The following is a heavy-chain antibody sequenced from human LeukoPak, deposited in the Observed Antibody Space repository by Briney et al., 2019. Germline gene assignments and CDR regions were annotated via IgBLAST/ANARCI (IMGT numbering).Heavy chain of an antibody. CDR1: GGSLSDYY. D-gene: IGHD1-26*01. Sequence: PSETLSLTCAVYGGSLSDYYWSWIRQPPGKGLEWIGEINHSGSTNYNPSLKSRVTISVDTSKNQFSLKLSSVTAADTAVYYCAKKWGNWFDPWGQGTLVTVSS. CDR2: INHSGST. J-gene: IGHJ5*02. V-gene: IGHV4-34*01. CDR3: AKKWGNWFDP.